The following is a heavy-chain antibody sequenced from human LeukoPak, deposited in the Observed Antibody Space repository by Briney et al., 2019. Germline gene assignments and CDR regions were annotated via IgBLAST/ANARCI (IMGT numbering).Heavy chain of an antibody. V-gene: IGHV3-21*01. CDR2: ISSSRSYI. CDR3: ARLSEVDY. D-gene: IGHD4/OR15-4a*01. Sequence: GGALRLSCAASGVTFSSYRRNWVRQARGKGVGGVSSISSSRSYIYYAETVKGGFTISRENAKNSPYLQMNSLRAEDTAVYYCARLSEVDYWGQGTLVTVSS. J-gene: IGHJ4*02. CDR1: GVTFSSYR.